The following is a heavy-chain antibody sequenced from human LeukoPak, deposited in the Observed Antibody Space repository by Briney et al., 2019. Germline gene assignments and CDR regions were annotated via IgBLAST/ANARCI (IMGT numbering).Heavy chain of an antibody. V-gene: IGHV3-53*01. CDR1: GFTSSSNY. D-gene: IGHD6-13*01. J-gene: IGHJ4*02. Sequence: GVLRLSCAASGFTSSSNYMSWVRQTPGKRLEWVSVICSGGSTYYADSVKGRFTISGDNSKTTLYLQINSLRAEATAVSYCARAFRGSWPCDYWGQGTRVTVSS. CDR3: ARAFRGSWPCDY. CDR2: ICSGGST.